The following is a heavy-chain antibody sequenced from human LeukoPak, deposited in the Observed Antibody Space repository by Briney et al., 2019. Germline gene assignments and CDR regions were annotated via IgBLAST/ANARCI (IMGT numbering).Heavy chain of an antibody. CDR1: GFIFSTYN. Sequence: KPGGSLRLSCAASGFIFSTYNMNWVRQAPGKGLEWVSSISSSSSYIYYADSVKGRFTISRDNAKNSLYLQMNSLRAEGTAVYYCAGAPGTGYPTPFDYWGQGTLVTVSS. D-gene: IGHD3/OR15-3a*01. CDR3: AGAPGTGYPTPFDY. V-gene: IGHV3-21*01. CDR2: ISSSSSYI. J-gene: IGHJ4*02.